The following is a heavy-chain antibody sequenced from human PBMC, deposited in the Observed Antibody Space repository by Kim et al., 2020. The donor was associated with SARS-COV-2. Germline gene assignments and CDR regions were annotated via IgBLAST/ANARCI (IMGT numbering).Heavy chain of an antibody. Sequence: SETLSLTCAVSGGSISSSNWWSWVRQPPGKGLEWIGEIYHSGSTNYNPSLKSRVTISVDKSKNQFSLKLSSVTAADTAVYYCARGWSPLSHSFDYWGQGTLVTVSS. CDR3: ARGWSPLSHSFDY. D-gene: IGHD2-8*01. CDR2: IYHSGST. CDR1: GGSISSSNW. J-gene: IGHJ4*02. V-gene: IGHV4-4*02.